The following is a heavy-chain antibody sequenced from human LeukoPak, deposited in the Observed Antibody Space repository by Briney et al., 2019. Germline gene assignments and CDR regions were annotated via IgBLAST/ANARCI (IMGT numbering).Heavy chain of an antibody. J-gene: IGHJ6*03. CDR2: IYYSGST. CDR3: ARAREYYYGSGSYYNSPPYYMDV. Sequence: PSETLSLTCTVSGGSISSYHWSWIRQPPGKGLECIGFIYYSGSTNYNPSLKSRVTISVDTSKNQFSLKLSSVTAADTAVYYCARAREYYYGSGSYYNSPPYYMDVWGKGTTVTVSS. V-gene: IGHV4-59*01. CDR1: GGSISSYH. D-gene: IGHD3-10*01.